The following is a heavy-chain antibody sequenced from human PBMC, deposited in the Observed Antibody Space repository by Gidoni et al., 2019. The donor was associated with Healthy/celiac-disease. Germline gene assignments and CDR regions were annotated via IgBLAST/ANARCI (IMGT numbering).Heavy chain of an antibody. CDR1: GGSISSSSYY. D-gene: IGHD1-26*01. CDR3: ASGTVGAKRYYFDY. CDR2: IYYSGST. J-gene: IGHJ4*02. V-gene: IGHV4-39*01. Sequence: QLQLQESGPGLVKPSETLSLTCTVSGGSISSSSYYWGWIRQPPGKGLEWIGSIYYSGSTYYNPSLKSRVTISVDTSKNQFSLKLSSVTAADTAVYYCASGTVGAKRYYFDYWGQGTLVTVSS.